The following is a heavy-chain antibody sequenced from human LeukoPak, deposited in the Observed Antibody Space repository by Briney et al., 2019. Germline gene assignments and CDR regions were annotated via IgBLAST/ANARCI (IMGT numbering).Heavy chain of an antibody. CDR3: AREAATYSSSWYFDY. CDR1: GFTFDDYA. J-gene: IGHJ4*02. CDR2: IYSGGST. V-gene: IGHV3-53*01. Sequence: GGSLRLSCAASGFTFDDYAMHWVRQAPGKGLEWVSVIYSGGSTYYADSVKGRFTISRDNSKNTLYLQMDSLRAEDTAVYYCAREAATYSSSWYFDYWGQGTLVTVSS. D-gene: IGHD6-13*01.